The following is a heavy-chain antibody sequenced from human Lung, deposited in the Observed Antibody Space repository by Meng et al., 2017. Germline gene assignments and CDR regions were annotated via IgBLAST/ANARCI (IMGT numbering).Heavy chain of an antibody. CDR1: GGSFSNYY. J-gene: IGHJ4*02. V-gene: IGHV4-34*01. Sequence: VQLQRVGAGLLKPSETLYLTCVVSGGSFSNYYWSWIRQPPGKGLEWIGEINHSGSTNYNPSLESRATISVDTSQNNLSLKLSSVTAADSAVYYCARGPTTMAHDFDYWGQGTLVTVSS. CDR3: ARGPTTMAHDFDY. D-gene: IGHD4-11*01. CDR2: INHSGST.